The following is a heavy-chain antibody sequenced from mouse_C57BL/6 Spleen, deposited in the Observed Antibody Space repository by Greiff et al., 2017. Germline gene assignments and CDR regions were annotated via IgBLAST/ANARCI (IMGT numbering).Heavy chain of an antibody. CDR3: ARIVGYQGYCDMDY. V-gene: IGHV1-18*01. J-gene: IGHJ4*01. Sequence: VQLQQPGPELVKPGASVKISCKASGYTFTDYNMDWVKQSHGKSLEWIGDINPNNGGTNYNQKFKGKATLTVDKSSSTAYMELSSLTSEDSAVYYCARIVGYQGYCDMDYWGKGTTVTVSS. CDR1: GYTFTDYN. D-gene: IGHD2-13*01. CDR2: INPNNGGT.